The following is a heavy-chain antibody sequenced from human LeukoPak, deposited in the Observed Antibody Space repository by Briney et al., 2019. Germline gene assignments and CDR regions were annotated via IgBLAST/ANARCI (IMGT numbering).Heavy chain of an antibody. CDR2: INHSGST. V-gene: IGHV4-34*01. J-gene: IGHJ4*02. Sequence: PPETLSLTCAVYGGSFSGYYWSWIRQPPGKGLEWIGEINHSGSTNYNPSLKSRVTISVDTSKNQFSLKLSSVTAADTAVYYCARTPMVRGVPKFDYWGQGTLVTVSS. CDR1: GGSFSGYY. CDR3: ARTPMVRGVPKFDY. D-gene: IGHD3-10*01.